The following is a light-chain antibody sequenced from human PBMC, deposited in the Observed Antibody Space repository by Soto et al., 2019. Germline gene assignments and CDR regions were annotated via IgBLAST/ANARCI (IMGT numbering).Light chain of an antibody. CDR3: QQYNNYPWT. V-gene: IGKV1-5*03. CDR1: QRISSW. Sequence: DIQMTQSPSTLSASVGDRVTITCRASQRISSWLAWYQQKPGQAPNLLIYEASSLQSGVPSRFSGSGSGTEVTLTISSLQPDDFTTYYCQQYNNYPWTFGQGTKVEIK. J-gene: IGKJ1*01. CDR2: EAS.